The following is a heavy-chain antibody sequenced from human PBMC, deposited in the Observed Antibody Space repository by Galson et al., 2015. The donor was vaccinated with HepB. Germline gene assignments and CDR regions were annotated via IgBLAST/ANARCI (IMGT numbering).Heavy chain of an antibody. CDR3: TLVGILAMVNFVDY. D-gene: IGHD5-18*01. V-gene: IGHV3-15*01. Sequence: SLRLSCAASGFSFNNAWMSWVRQAPGKGLEWIGRIKSTSDGGAIDYAAPVKSRFTISRDDSKNTLYLQMDSLQTEDTAVYYCTLVGILAMVNFVDYWGQGALVTVSS. CDR1: GFSFNNAW. CDR2: IKSTSDGGAI. J-gene: IGHJ4*02.